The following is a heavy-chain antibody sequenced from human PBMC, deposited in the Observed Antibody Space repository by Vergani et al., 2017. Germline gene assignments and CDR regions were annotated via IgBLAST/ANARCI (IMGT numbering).Heavy chain of an antibody. D-gene: IGHD6-6*01. Sequence: QVQLQESGPGLVKPSETLSLTCTVSGGSISSYYWSWIRQPPGKGLEWIGYIYYSGSTNYNPSIKSRVTISVDTSKNQFSLKLSSVTAADTAVYYCARVDWDYSSSSRDYYYGMDVWGQGTTVTVSS. CDR1: GGSISSYY. CDR3: ARVDWDYSSSSRDYYYGMDV. J-gene: IGHJ6*02. V-gene: IGHV4-59*01. CDR2: IYYSGST.